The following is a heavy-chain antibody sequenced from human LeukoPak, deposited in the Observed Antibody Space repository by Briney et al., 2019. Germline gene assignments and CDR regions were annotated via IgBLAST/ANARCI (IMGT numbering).Heavy chain of an antibody. CDR1: GYTFTGYY. V-gene: IGHV1-2*04. Sequence: ASVKVSCKASGYTFTGYYMHWVRQAPGQGLEWMGWINPNSGGTNYAQKFQGWVTMTRDTSISTAYMELSRLRSDDTAVYYCARFSDTSIAAAGGVGGEVDYWGQGTLVTVSS. D-gene: IGHD6-13*01. CDR3: ARFSDTSIAAAGGVGGEVDY. J-gene: IGHJ4*02. CDR2: INPNSGGT.